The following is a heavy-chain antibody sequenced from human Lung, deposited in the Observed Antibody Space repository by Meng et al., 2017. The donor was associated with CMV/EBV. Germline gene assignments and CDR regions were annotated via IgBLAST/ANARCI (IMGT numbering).Heavy chain of an antibody. CDR3: ARDSSSSYYYYYYYYGMDA. CDR1: GFTFSSYS. CDR2: ISSSSSYI. V-gene: IGHV3-21*01. Sequence: ESLKISXAASGFTFSSYSMNWVRQAPGKGLEWVSSISSSSSYIYYADSVKGRFTISRDNAKNSLYLQMNSLRAEDTAVYYCARDSSSSYYYYYYYYGMDAWGQGTTVTVSS. J-gene: IGHJ6*02. D-gene: IGHD6-6*01.